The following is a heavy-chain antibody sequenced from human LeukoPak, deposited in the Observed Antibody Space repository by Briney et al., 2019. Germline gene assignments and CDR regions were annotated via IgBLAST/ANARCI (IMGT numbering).Heavy chain of an antibody. CDR3: ARDVVAPGIYFDS. CDR1: GFSLSSHW. D-gene: IGHD2-2*01. J-gene: IGHJ4*02. Sequence: GGSLRLSCVASGFSLSSHWMSCVRQAPGKGLEWVANINEHGGEEYYVDSAKGRFTVSRDNAKNSLYLQVNSLRVEDTAVYFCARDVVAPGIYFDSWGQGTLVTVSS. V-gene: IGHV3-7*05. CDR2: INEHGGEE.